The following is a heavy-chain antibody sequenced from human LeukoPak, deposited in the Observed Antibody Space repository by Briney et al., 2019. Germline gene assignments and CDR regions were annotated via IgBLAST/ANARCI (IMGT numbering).Heavy chain of an antibody. CDR2: INAGNGNT. Sequence: GGSLRLSCAASGFTFSSYGMHWVRQAPGQRLEWMGWINAGNGNTGYSQKFQGRVTITRDTSASTTYMELSSLRSEDTAVYYCARVYYYDSSGYHLGVDYWGQGTLVTVSS. D-gene: IGHD3-22*01. V-gene: IGHV1-3*01. J-gene: IGHJ4*02. CDR1: GFTFSSYG. CDR3: ARVYYYDSSGYHLGVDY.